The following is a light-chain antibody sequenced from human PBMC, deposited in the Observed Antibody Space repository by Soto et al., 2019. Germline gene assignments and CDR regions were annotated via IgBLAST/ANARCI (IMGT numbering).Light chain of an antibody. V-gene: IGKV1-33*01. J-gene: IGKJ5*01. Sequence: DIQMTQSPSSLSASVGDRVTITCQASQGITNHLNWYQQKPGKAPKLLIHGTSNLETGVPSRFSGSGSGTDFTFTISSLQPEDIATYYCQQYDYFITFGQGTRLEIK. CDR2: GTS. CDR1: QGITNH. CDR3: QQYDYFIT.